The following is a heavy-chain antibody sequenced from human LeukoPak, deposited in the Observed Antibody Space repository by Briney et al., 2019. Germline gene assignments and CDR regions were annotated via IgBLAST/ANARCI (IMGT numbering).Heavy chain of an antibody. V-gene: IGHV3-30-3*01. Sequence: RQAPGXXXXXVAVISYDGSNKYYADSVKGRFTISRDNSKNTLYLQMNSLRAEDTAVYYCAREVVTYYFDYWGQGTLVTVSS. CDR3: AREVVTYYFDY. J-gene: IGHJ4*02. D-gene: IGHD2-15*01. CDR2: ISYDGSNK.